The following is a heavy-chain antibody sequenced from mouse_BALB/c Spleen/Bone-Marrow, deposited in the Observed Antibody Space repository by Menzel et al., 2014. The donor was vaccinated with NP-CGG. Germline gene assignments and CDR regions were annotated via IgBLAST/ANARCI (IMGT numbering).Heavy chain of an antibody. CDR3: ARGNCEAMDS. J-gene: IGHJ4*01. CDR2: INPSTGDT. CDR1: GYTFTRYW. Sequence: QVQLQQSRAELAKPGASVKMSCKASGYTFTRYWMHWVKQRPGQGLEWIGYINPSTGDTEYNQKFKDKATLTADMSSSTAYMQLSSLTSEDSAVYYCARGNCEAMDSWGQGTSVTVSS. D-gene: IGHD2-1*01. V-gene: IGHV1-7*01.